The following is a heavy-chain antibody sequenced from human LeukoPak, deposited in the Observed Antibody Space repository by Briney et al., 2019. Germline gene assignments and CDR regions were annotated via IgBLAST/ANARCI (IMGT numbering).Heavy chain of an antibody. CDR3: ARGDAIMYEKIDY. J-gene: IGHJ4*02. Sequence: ASVKVSCKASGYTFTSYDINWVRQATGQGLEWMGWMNPNSGNTGYAQKFQGRVTMTRNTSISTAYMELSSLRSEDTAVHYCARGDAIMYEKIDYWGQGTLVTVSS. D-gene: IGHD2-8*01. V-gene: IGHV1-8*01. CDR2: MNPNSGNT. CDR1: GYTFTSYD.